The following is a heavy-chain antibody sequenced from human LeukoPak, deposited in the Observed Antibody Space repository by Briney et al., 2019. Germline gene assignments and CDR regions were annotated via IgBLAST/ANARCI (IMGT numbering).Heavy chain of an antibody. CDR2: INHSGGT. D-gene: IGHD5-18*01. CDR3: ASGYSYGKNYYYYYMDV. J-gene: IGHJ6*03. V-gene: IGHV4-34*01. Sequence: SETLSLTCAVYGGSFSGYYWSWIRQPPGKGLEWIGEINHSGGTNYNPSLKSRVTISVDTSKNQFSLKLSSVTAADTAVYYCASGYSYGKNYYYYYMDVWGKGTTVTVSS. CDR1: GGSFSGYY.